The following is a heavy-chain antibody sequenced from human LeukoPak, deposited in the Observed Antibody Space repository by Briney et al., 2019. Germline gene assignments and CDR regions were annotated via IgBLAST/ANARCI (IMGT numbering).Heavy chain of an antibody. CDR3: AKDPSVRPRYFDY. J-gene: IGHJ4*02. CDR2: IRYDGSNK. V-gene: IGHV3-30*02. CDR1: GFTFSSYG. Sequence: GGSLTLSCAPSGFTFSSYGMHWVRQAPGKGLEWVAFIRYDGSNKYYADSVKGRFTISRDNSKNTLYLQMNSLRAEDTAVYYCAKDPSVRPRYFDYWGQGTLVTVSS. D-gene: IGHD6-6*01.